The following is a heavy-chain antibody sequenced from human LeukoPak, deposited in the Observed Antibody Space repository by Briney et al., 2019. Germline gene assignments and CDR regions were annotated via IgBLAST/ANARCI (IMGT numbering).Heavy chain of an antibody. CDR1: GFTFSSYA. CDR3: AKDPGHRLTLHDYGGVY. J-gene: IGHJ4*02. Sequence: PPGGSLRLSCAASGFTFSSYAMSWVRQAPGKGLEWVSAISGSGGSTYYADSVKGRFTISRDNSKNTLYLQMNSLRAEDTAVYYCAKDPGHRLTLHDYGGVYWGQGTLVTVSS. CDR2: ISGSGGST. V-gene: IGHV3-23*01. D-gene: IGHD4-17*01.